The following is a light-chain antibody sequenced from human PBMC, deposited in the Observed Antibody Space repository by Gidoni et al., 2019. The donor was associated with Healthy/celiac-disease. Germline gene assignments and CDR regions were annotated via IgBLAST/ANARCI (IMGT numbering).Light chain of an antibody. Sequence: QSALTQPASVSGSPGQPITISCTGTSSGVGGYNYVSWYQQHPGKAPKLMIYDVSNRPSGVSNRFSGSKSGNTASLTISGLQAEDEADYYCSSYTSSSISLYVFGTGTKVTVL. J-gene: IGLJ1*01. CDR2: DVS. CDR1: SSGVGGYNY. CDR3: SSYTSSSISLYV. V-gene: IGLV2-14*01.